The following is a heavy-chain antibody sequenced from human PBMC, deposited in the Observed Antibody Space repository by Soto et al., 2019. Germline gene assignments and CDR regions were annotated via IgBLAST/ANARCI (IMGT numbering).Heavy chain of an antibody. V-gene: IGHV4-59*01. Sequence: PSETLSLTCTVSGGSISSYYWSWIRQPPGKGLEWIGYIYYSGSTNYNPSLKSRVTISVDTSKNQFSLKLTSVTAADTAVYYCARRGYSYPVVDVWGQGTTVTVSS. CDR1: GGSISSYY. CDR2: IYYSGST. D-gene: IGHD5-18*01. J-gene: IGHJ6*02. CDR3: ARRGYSYPVVDV.